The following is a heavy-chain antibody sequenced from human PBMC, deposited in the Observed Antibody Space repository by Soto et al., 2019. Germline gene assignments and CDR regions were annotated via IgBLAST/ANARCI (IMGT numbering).Heavy chain of an antibody. CDR2: VNAGRGKT. Sequence: QGQLVQSGAEVKKPGASVKVSCGTSGFRVTSYSFHWVRQAPAQGLQWMGWVNAGRGKTKYSQQFQGRVSFTRDTSANTVYMEMSRLTSADTSVFYCARWIDNGYFDYWGQGPLVTVSA. J-gene: IGHJ4*02. V-gene: IGHV1-3*01. CDR3: ARWIDNGYFDY. CDR1: GFRVTSYS. D-gene: IGHD4-17*01.